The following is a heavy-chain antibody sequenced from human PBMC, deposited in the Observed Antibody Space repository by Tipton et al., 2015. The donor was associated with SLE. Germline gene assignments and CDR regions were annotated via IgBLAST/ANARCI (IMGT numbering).Heavy chain of an antibody. D-gene: IGHD3-10*01. CDR2: IKQDGSGK. Sequence: QLVQSGGGLVQPGGSLRLSCAASGFTFSSYEMNWVRQAPGKGLEWVANIKQDGSGKDYVDAVKGRFTISSDNAKNSLYLQMNSLRAEDTAVYYCARDERRGRDYWGQGTLITVSS. CDR1: GFTFSSYE. CDR3: ARDERRGRDY. J-gene: IGHJ4*02. V-gene: IGHV3-7*01.